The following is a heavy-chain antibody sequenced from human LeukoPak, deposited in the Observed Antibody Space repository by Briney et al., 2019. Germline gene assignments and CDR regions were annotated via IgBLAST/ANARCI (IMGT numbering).Heavy chain of an antibody. V-gene: IGHV1-2*02. CDR2: INPNSGGT. Sequence: ASVKVSCKASGYTFTGYYMHWVRQAPGQGLEWMGWINPNSGGTNYAQKFQGRVTMTRDTSISTAYMELSRLRSDDTAVYYCARHKAIGGGDAFDIWGQGTMVTVSS. J-gene: IGHJ3*02. CDR3: ARHKAIGGGDAFDI. D-gene: IGHD3-16*01. CDR1: GYTFTGYY.